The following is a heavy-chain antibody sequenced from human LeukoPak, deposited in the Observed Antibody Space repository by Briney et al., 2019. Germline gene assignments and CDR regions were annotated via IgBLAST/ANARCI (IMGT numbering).Heavy chain of an antibody. CDR3: ARGHSCYIDS. V-gene: IGHV6-1*01. J-gene: IGHJ4*02. D-gene: IGHD5-12*01. CDR1: GDSVSSNSAA. Sequence: SQTLSLTCAISGDSVSSNSAAWNWIRQSPSRGLEWLGRTYYRSKWYDAYAESVKSRITIKPDTSRTQFSLQLDSVTPEDTAVYYCARGHSCYIDSWGQGTLVTVSS. CDR2: TYYRSKWYD.